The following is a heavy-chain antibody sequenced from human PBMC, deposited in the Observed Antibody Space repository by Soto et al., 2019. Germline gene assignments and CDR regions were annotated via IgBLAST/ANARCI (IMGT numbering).Heavy chain of an antibody. V-gene: IGHV3-64*01. J-gene: IGHJ6*03. CDR2: ISNNGAHT. Sequence: EAQRLESGGGLVQPGGSLRLSCAASGFTFSNYEMHWVRQATGKGRDYVSGISNNGAHTDYAKSVKGRFTISRDNSENTLYLQMGSLRAEDMALYYCARRGYGSRWPNVYMDVWGKGTTVTVSS. CDR3: ARRGYGSRWPNVYMDV. CDR1: GFTFSNYE. D-gene: IGHD6-13*01.